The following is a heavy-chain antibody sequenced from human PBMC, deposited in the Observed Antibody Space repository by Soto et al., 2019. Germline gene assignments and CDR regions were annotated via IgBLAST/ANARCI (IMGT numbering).Heavy chain of an antibody. D-gene: IGHD3-3*01. V-gene: IGHV4-59*01. Sequence: SETLSLTCTVSGGSIISFYWSWIRQPPWKGLEWIGYIYYSGSTNYNPSLKSRVTISVDTSKNQFSLKLSSVTAADTAVYYCARAPAKYYVFWSGYYKGDYYYYYYMDVWGKGTTVTVS. J-gene: IGHJ6*03. CDR2: IYYSGST. CDR3: ARAPAKYYVFWSGYYKGDYYYYYYMDV. CDR1: GGSIISFY.